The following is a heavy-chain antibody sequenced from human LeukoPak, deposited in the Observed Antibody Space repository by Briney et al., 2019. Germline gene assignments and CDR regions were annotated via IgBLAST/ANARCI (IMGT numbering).Heavy chain of an antibody. CDR3: ARDGGYHSSGPFDY. D-gene: IGHD3-22*01. CDR2: IWYDGSDE. J-gene: IGHJ4*02. CDR1: GFTFSSHG. Sequence: GGSLTLSCAASGFTFSSHGMHWVRQAPGKGLEWVSIIWYDGSDEYYADSVKGRFTISRDNSKNTLYLQMNSLRAEDTAVYYCARDGGYHSSGPFDYWGQGTLVTVSS. V-gene: IGHV3-33*01.